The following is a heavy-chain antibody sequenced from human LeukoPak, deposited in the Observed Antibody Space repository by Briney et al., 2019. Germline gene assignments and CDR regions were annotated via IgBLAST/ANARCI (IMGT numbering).Heavy chain of an antibody. CDR1: GYTFTSYG. CDR3: AIAAITVAGTRYFLH. V-gene: IGHV1-18*01. CDR2: IGAYNGNT. D-gene: IGHD6-19*01. Sequence: ASVKVSCKASGYTFTSYGISWVRQAPGQGLEWMGWIGAYNGNTNYAQNLQGRVTLTTDTSTATAYMELRSLTSDDTAVYYCAIAAITVAGTRYFLHWGQGTLVTVSP. J-gene: IGHJ1*01.